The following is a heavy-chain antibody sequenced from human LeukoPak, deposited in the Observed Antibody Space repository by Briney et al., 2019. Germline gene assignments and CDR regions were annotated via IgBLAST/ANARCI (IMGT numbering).Heavy chain of an antibody. CDR3: ARVPATGSWFDP. CDR2: INTDGSYI. Sequence: PGGSLRLSCAASGFTFSNFWMHWVRQAPGKGLVWVSRINTDGSYISYADSVKGRFSISRDNAKNTLYLQMNSLRAGDTAVYYCARVPATGSWFDPWGQGTLVTVSS. J-gene: IGHJ5*02. D-gene: IGHD6-13*01. V-gene: IGHV3-74*01. CDR1: GFTFSNFW.